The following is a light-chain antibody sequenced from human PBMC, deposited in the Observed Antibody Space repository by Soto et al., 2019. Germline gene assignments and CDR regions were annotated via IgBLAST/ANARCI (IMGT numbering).Light chain of an antibody. V-gene: IGKV4-1*01. CDR3: QQYYSTPPYT. CDR2: WAS. Sequence: DIVMTQSPDSLAVSLGERATINCMSSQSVLYSSNNKNYLAWYQQKPGQPPKLLIYWASTRESGVPDRFSGSGSGTDFTLTISSLQAEDVAVYYCQQYYSTPPYTFGQGTKLVIK. CDR1: QSVLYSSNNKNY. J-gene: IGKJ2*01.